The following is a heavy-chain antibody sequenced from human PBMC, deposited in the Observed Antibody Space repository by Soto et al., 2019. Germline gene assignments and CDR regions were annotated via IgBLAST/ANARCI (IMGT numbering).Heavy chain of an antibody. J-gene: IGHJ4*02. D-gene: IGHD6-19*01. CDR3: ARAAYTSGYYYFDH. Sequence: PGGSLGLSCASSGFTFSSHAMHWVRQAPGKGLEWVANIWFDGSNKNYADSVKGRFTISRDNSKNTLFLQVNSLRAEDTAIYYCARAAYTSGYYYFDHWGQGTPVTVSS. V-gene: IGHV3-33*01. CDR2: IWFDGSNK. CDR1: GFTFSSHA.